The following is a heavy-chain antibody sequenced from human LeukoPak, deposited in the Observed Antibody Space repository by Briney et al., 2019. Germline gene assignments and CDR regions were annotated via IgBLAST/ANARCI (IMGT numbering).Heavy chain of an antibody. J-gene: IGHJ6*02. CDR2: INPNSGGT. CDR1: GYTFTGYY. CDR3: AREPLEWLLGPYYYGMDV. Sequence: ASVKVSCKASGYTFTGYYMHWVRQAPGQGLEWMGWINPNSGGTNYAQKFQGRVTMTWDTSISTAYMELSRLRSDDTAVYYCAREPLEWLLGPYYYGMDVWGQGTTVTVSS. V-gene: IGHV1-2*02. D-gene: IGHD3-3*01.